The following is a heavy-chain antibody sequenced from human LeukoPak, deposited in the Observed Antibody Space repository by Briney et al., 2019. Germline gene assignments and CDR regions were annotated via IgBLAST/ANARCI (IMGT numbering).Heavy chain of an antibody. CDR1: GGSFSGYY. CDR2: INHSGST. Sequence: SETLSLTCAVYGGSFSGYYWSWIRQPPGKGLEWIGEINHSGSTNYNPSLKSRVTISVDTSKNQFSLKLSSVTAADTAVYYCARLRWPLDYWGQGTLVTVSS. CDR3: ARLRWPLDY. D-gene: IGHD4-23*01. V-gene: IGHV4-34*01. J-gene: IGHJ4*02.